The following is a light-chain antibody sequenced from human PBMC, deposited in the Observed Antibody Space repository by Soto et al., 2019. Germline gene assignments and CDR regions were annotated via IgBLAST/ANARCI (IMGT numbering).Light chain of an antibody. CDR1: QSVSSN. CDR2: AAS. Sequence: EIEMTQSPATLSVSPGERATLSCRATQSVSSNLAWYQQKPGQAPRLLIYAASTRATGIPARFSGSRSGTEFTLTISSLQSEDFAAYYCQQYNNWPSTFGQGTRLDIK. J-gene: IGKJ5*01. CDR3: QQYNNWPST. V-gene: IGKV3-15*01.